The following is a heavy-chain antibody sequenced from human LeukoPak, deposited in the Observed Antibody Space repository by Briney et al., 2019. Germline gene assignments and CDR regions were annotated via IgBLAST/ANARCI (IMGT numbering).Heavy chain of an antibody. Sequence: GGSLTLSCAASGFTFGSYSMLGVRQAPGEGLEWLSSISSSSYIYYADSVKGRFTISRDNAKNSLYLQMNSLRAEDTAVYYCASLPSVSVTSYYWGQGTLVTVSS. CDR3: ASLPSVSVTSYY. CDR2: ISSSSYI. CDR1: GFTFGSYS. J-gene: IGHJ4*02. D-gene: IGHD4-17*01. V-gene: IGHV3-21*01.